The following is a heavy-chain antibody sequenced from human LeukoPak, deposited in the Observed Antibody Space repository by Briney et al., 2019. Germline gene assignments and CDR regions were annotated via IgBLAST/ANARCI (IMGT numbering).Heavy chain of an antibody. CDR2: MRPSSGDT. CDR1: GYTFSAYD. D-gene: IGHD6-13*01. V-gene: IGHV1-8*01. CDR3: ARGPPDSSSGDY. Sequence: GASVKVSCKASGYTFSAYDINWVRQTTGQGLEWMGWMRPSSGDTGYAQNFQGRVTMTRNASIDTAYMELSRLRSDDTAVYYCARGPPDSSSGDYWGQGTLVTVSS. J-gene: IGHJ4*02.